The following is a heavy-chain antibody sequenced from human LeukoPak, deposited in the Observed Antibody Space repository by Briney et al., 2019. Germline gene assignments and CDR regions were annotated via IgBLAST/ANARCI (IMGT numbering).Heavy chain of an antibody. CDR1: AGSINSGDYY. CDR2: IYSPGT. Sequence: SQTLSLTCTVSAGSINSGDYYWSWIRQPAGKGLEWIGRIYSPGTNYNYNPSLKSRVTISIDTSKNQFSLKLSSVTAADTAVYYCARGIGTSYDSSRDAFDIWGQGTMVTVSS. J-gene: IGHJ3*02. D-gene: IGHD3-22*01. CDR3: ARGIGTSYDSSRDAFDI. V-gene: IGHV4-61*02.